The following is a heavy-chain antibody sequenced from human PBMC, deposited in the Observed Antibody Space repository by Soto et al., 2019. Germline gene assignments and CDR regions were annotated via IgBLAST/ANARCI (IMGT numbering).Heavy chain of an antibody. V-gene: IGHV4-59*01. Sequence: QVQLQESGPGLVKPSETLSLTCTVSGGSISSYYWSWIRQPPGKGLEWIGYIYYSGSTNYNPSLKSRVTISVDTSKNQFSLKLSSVTAADTAVYYCARVPYGDYGYYYYYMDVWGKGTTVTISS. CDR3: ARVPYGDYGYYYYYMDV. D-gene: IGHD4-17*01. CDR1: GGSISSYY. CDR2: IYYSGST. J-gene: IGHJ6*03.